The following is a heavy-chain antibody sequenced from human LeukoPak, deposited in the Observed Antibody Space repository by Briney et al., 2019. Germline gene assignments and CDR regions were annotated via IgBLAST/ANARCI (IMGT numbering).Heavy chain of an antibody. CDR1: GGSFSGYC. CDR2: INHSGST. J-gene: IGHJ4*02. Sequence: SETLSLTCAVYGGSFSGYCWSWIRQPPGKGLEWIGEINHSGSTNYNPSLKSRVTISVDTSKNQFSLKLSSVTAADTAVYYCARLNSGGGRGIAAATYYFDYWGQGTLVTVSS. V-gene: IGHV4-34*01. CDR3: ARLNSGGGRGIAAATYYFDY. D-gene: IGHD6-13*01.